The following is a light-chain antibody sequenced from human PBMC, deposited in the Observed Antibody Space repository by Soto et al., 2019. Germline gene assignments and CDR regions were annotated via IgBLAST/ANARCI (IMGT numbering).Light chain of an antibody. Sequence: EVVMTQSPDTLSVSPGETVTLSCRSSQSVRSKLAWYQQKPGQAPRLLIYGASTRATGIPARFSGSGSGTEFTLTISSLQSEDFAIYYCQQYNNWPPITFGQGTRLEIK. J-gene: IGKJ5*01. CDR1: QSVRSK. V-gene: IGKV3-15*01. CDR3: QQYNNWPPIT. CDR2: GAS.